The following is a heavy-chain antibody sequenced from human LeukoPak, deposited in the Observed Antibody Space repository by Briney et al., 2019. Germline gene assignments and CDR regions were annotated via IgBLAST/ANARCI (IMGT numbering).Heavy chain of an antibody. V-gene: IGHV4-59*08. CDR1: GVSISNHY. CDR3: ARHGHSGSSWLNWFDP. CDR2: IYYTGNT. Sequence: SETLSLTCTVSGVSISNHYSSWIRQPPGKGLEWIGYIYYTGNTNYNPSLKSRVTIAVDTSKNQFSLKLSSVTAADTGMYYCARHGHSGSSWLNWFDPWGQGTPVTVSS. D-gene: IGHD6-13*01. J-gene: IGHJ5*02.